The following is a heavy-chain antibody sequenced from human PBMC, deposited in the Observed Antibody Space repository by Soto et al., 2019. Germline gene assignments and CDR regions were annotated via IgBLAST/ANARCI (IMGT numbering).Heavy chain of an antibody. J-gene: IGHJ4*02. D-gene: IGHD5-12*01. CDR1: GYTLTELS. CDR2: FDPEDGET. Sequence: QVQLVQSGAEVKKPGASVKVSCKVSGYTLTELSMHWVRQAPGKGLEWMGGFDPEDGETIYAQKFQGRVTMTEDTTTDTAYMELRSLRSEDTAVYYCATRSRSGYVEIPYFDYWGQGTLVTVSS. V-gene: IGHV1-24*01. CDR3: ATRSRSGYVEIPYFDY.